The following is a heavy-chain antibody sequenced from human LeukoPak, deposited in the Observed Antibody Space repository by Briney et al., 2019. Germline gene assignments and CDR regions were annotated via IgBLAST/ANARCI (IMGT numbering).Heavy chain of an antibody. CDR3: AREDPGAGTLNYYYYGMDV. V-gene: IGHV7-4-1*02. D-gene: IGHD1-1*01. J-gene: IGHJ6*02. CDR2: INTDTGNP. Sequence: ASVKVSCKASGYTFTSYAMYWVRQAPGQGLEWMGWINTDTGNPTYAQGFTGRFVFSLDTSVSTAYLQISSLKAEDTAVYYCAREDPGAGTLNYYYYGMDVWGQGTTVTVSS. CDR1: GYTFTSYA.